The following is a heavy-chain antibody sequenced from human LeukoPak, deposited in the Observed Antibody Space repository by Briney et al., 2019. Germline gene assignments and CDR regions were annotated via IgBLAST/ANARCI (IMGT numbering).Heavy chain of an antibody. CDR2: ISSSGSSI. J-gene: IGHJ3*02. Sequence: GGSLRLSCAASGFTLSSFEMNWVRQAPGKGLEWVSYISSSGSSIYYGDSVKGRFTISRDNAKNSLYLQMNSLRAEDTAVYYCAKGPQGPRTYCSGGSCYGDDAFDIWGQGTMVTVSS. V-gene: IGHV3-48*03. CDR1: GFTLSSFE. D-gene: IGHD2-15*01. CDR3: AKGPQGPRTYCSGGSCYGDDAFDI.